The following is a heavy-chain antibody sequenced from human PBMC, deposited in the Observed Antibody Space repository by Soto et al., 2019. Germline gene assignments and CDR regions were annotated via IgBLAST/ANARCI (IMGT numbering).Heavy chain of an antibody. Sequence: PGESLKISCKGSGYSFTSYWISWVRQMPGKGLEWMGRIDPSDSYTNYSPSFQGHVTISADKSISTAYLQWSSLKASDTAMYYCARFNLGYCSSTSCYGRYYYGMDVWGQGTTVTVSS. D-gene: IGHD2-2*01. CDR2: IDPSDSYT. CDR3: ARFNLGYCSSTSCYGRYYYGMDV. V-gene: IGHV5-10-1*01. CDR1: GYSFTSYW. J-gene: IGHJ6*02.